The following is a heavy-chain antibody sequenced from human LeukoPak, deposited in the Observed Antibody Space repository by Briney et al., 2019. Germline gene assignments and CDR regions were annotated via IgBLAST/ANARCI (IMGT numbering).Heavy chain of an antibody. CDR3: ARGTVAGTGEYFDY. CDR1: GYTFTGYY. CDR2: IIPIFGTA. Sequence: ASVKVSCKASGYTFTGYYMHWVRQAPGQGLEWMGGIIPIFGTANYAQKFQGRVTITADKSTSTAYMELSSLRSEDTAVYYCARGTVAGTGEYFDYWGQGTLVTVSS. V-gene: IGHV1-69*06. J-gene: IGHJ4*02. D-gene: IGHD6-19*01.